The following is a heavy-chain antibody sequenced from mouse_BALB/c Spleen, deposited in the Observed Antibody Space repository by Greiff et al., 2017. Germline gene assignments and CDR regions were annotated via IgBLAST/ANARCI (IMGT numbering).Heavy chain of an antibody. Sequence: QVQLQQSGAELAKPGASVKMSCKASGYTFTSYWMHWVKQRPGQGLEWIGYINPSTGYTEYNQKFKDKATLTADKSSSTAYMQLSSLTSEDSAVYYCARKVHGDYAMDYWGQGTSVTVSS. CDR2: INPSTGYT. V-gene: IGHV1-7*01. CDR3: ARKVHGDYAMDY. CDR1: GYTFTSYW. J-gene: IGHJ4*01.